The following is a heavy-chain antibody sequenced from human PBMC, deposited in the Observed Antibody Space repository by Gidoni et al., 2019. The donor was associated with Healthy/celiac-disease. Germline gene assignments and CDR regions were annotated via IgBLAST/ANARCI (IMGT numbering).Heavy chain of an antibody. V-gene: IGHV4-4*07. J-gene: IGHJ4*02. D-gene: IGHD1-26*01. CDR1: GGSISSYY. Sequence: QVQLQESGPGLVKPSETLSLTCTVSGGSISSYYWRWIRQPAGTGLEWIGRIYTSGSTNYNPSLKRRFTMSVDTSKNQFSLKLSSVTAADTAVYDCASAKVGATWFEYWGQGTLVTVSS. CDR3: ASAKVGATWFEY. CDR2: IYTSGST.